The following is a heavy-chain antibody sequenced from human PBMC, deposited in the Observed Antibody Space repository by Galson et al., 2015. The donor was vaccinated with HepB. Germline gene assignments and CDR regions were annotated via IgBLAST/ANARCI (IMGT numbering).Heavy chain of an antibody. D-gene: IGHD6-19*01. CDR1: GGTFSSYA. J-gene: IGHJ1*01. Sequence: SVKVSCKASGGTFSSYAISWVRQAPGQGLEWMGGFDPEDGETIYAQKFQGRVTMTEDTSTDTAYMELSSLRSEDTAVYYCATAQWLVLVEYFQHWGQGTLVTVSS. CDR2: FDPEDGET. V-gene: IGHV1-24*01. CDR3: ATAQWLVLVEYFQH.